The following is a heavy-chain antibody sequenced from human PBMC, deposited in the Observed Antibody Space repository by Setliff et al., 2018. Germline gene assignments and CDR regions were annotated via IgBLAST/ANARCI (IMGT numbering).Heavy chain of an antibody. D-gene: IGHD6-19*01. CDR2: ISSRSSYI. Sequence: GGSLRLSFAASGFTFSSYSMNWVRQAPGKGLEWVSSISSRSSYIYDADSVRGRFTISRDNAKNSLYLQLNSLRAEDTAVYYCTRARPGLAVAGPPYSFDYWGQGVLVTVSS. J-gene: IGHJ4*02. CDR1: GFTFSSYS. CDR3: TRARPGLAVAGPPYSFDY. V-gene: IGHV3-21*01.